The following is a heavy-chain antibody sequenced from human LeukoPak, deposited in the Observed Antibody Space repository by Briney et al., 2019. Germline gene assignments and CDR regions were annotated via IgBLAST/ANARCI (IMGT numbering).Heavy chain of an antibody. CDR1: GYTFTSYG. V-gene: IGHV1-18*01. J-gene: IGHJ4*02. CDR3: ARSRSPYCGGDCVSPKGSFGDY. D-gene: IGHD2-21*02. CDR2: ISAYNGNT. Sequence: ASVKVSCKASGYTFTSYGISWVRQAPGQGLEWMGWISAYNGNTNYAQKLQGRVTMTTDTSTSTAYMELRSLRSDDTAVYYCARSRSPYCGGDCVSPKGSFGDYWGQGTLVTVSS.